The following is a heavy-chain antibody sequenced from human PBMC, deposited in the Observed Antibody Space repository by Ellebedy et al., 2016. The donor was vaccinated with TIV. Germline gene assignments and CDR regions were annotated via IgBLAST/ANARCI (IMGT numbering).Heavy chain of an antibody. J-gene: IGHJ5*02. Sequence: MPSETLSLTCTVSGGSISSYYWSWIRQPPGKGLEWIGYIYYSGSTNYNPSLKSRVTISVDTSKNQFSLKLSSVTAADTAVYYCARGYSSGWYNCFDPWGQGTLVTVSS. D-gene: IGHD6-19*01. CDR3: ARGYSSGWYNCFDP. CDR2: IYYSGST. V-gene: IGHV4-59*01. CDR1: GGSISSYY.